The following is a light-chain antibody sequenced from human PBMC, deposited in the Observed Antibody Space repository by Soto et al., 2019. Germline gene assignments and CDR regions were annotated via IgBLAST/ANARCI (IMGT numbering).Light chain of an antibody. V-gene: IGKV3-20*02. CDR1: QSVSSIY. CDR2: DTS. J-gene: IGKJ1*01. Sequence: EILLTQSPGTLSLSPGERATLSCRASQSVSSIYLDWYQQKPGKAPRLLIYDTSSRATGVPARLSGSGYGTELTITISSMKDEDFEVYYCQQYNKWTWTFGQGTKVDIK. CDR3: QQYNKWTWT.